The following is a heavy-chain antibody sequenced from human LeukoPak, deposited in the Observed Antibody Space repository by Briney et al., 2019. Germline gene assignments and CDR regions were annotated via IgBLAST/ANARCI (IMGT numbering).Heavy chain of an antibody. Sequence: GRSLRLSCAASGFTFSSYGMHWVRQAPGKGLEWVAVISYDGSNKYYADSVKGRFTISRDNAKNTLYLQMNSLRAEDTAVYYCARMPYYGDYTSLDYWGQGTLVTVSS. V-gene: IGHV3-30*03. CDR1: GFTFSSYG. D-gene: IGHD4-17*01. CDR2: ISYDGSNK. CDR3: ARMPYYGDYTSLDY. J-gene: IGHJ4*02.